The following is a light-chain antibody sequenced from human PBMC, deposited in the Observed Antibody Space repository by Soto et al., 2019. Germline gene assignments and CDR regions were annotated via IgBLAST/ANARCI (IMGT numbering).Light chain of an antibody. CDR1: GSNIGTNA. CDR3: SAWDDALAAYV. V-gene: IGLV1-47*02. J-gene: IGLJ1*01. CDR2: SND. Sequence: QSVLTQSPSASGAPGQTIIISCSGSGSNIGTNAVYWYQQLPGSAPTLLVHSNDQRPFGVPHRFSGSRSGTSASLAVSGLRSEDEADYYCSAWDDALAAYVFGTGTKVTVL.